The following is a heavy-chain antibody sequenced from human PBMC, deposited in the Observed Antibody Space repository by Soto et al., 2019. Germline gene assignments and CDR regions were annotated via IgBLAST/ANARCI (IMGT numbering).Heavy chain of an antibody. J-gene: IGHJ6*02. CDR3: TSAVSATRASGLDV. Sequence: EVQLVASGGGLVQPGGSLRLSCAASGFIFSDHYMDWVRQAPGKGLEWLGRSKNKANSYTTDYAASVKGRFTVSRDDSKNSLYLQKNSLKTENTAVYYSTSAVSATRASGLDVWGQGTTVTVSS. D-gene: IGHD2-15*01. V-gene: IGHV3-72*01. CDR2: SKNKANSYTT. CDR1: GFIFSDHY.